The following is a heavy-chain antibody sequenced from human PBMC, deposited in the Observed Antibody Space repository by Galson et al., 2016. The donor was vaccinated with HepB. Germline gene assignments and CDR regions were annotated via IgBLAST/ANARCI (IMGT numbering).Heavy chain of an antibody. CDR3: ARFPSYCGGVSCSYDDDDY. J-gene: IGHJ4*02. CDR1: GGSINNYY. CDR2: IYYSGST. V-gene: IGHV4-59*01. Sequence: SETLSLTCTVSGGSINNYYWSWIRQPPGKGLEWIGYIYYSGSTNYNPSLKRRVTMSVDTSKHQFSLKLSSVTAADTAVYYCARFPSYCGGVSCSYDDDDYWGQGTLVTVSS. D-gene: IGHD2-15*01.